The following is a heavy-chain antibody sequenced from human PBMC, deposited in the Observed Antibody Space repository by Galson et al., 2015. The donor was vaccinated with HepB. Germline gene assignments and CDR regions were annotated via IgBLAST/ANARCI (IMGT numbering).Heavy chain of an antibody. CDR2: INGDGSRT. D-gene: IGHD2-2*02. J-gene: IGHJ4*02. V-gene: IGHV3-74*01. Sequence: SLRLSCAASGFSFSGYWMHWVRQVPGKGLVWVSLINGDGSRTDYADFVQGRFTISRDNAKNTLYLQMNSLRADDTAFYYCASHPYTVGCWGQGTLVTVSS. CDR3: ASHPYTVGC. CDR1: GFSFSGYW.